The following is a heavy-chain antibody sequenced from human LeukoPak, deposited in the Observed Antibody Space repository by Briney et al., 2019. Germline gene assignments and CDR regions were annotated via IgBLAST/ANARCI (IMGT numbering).Heavy chain of an antibody. J-gene: IGHJ6*02. Sequence: ASVKVSCKASGGTLSSYAISWVRQAPGQGLEWMGGIIPIFGTANYAQKFQGRVILTMNTSISTAYMDLSSLRSEDTAVYYCARVPPYSGNSGYYDNGMDVWGQGTSVTVSS. CDR2: IIPIFGTA. D-gene: IGHD4-23*01. CDR3: ARVPPYSGNSGYYDNGMDV. CDR1: GGTLSSYA. V-gene: IGHV1-69*05.